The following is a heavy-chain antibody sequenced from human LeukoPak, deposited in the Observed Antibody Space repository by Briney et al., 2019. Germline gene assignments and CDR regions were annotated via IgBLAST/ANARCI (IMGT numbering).Heavy chain of an antibody. V-gene: IGHV1-69*05. CDR2: IIPIFGTA. CDR3: AKAGGSGWYLGYFDY. J-gene: IGHJ4*02. Sequence: SVKVSCKASGGTFSSYAISWVRQAPGQGLEWMGGIIPIFGTANYAQKFQGRVTITTDESTSTAYMELSSLRSEDTAVYYCAKAGGSGWYLGYFDYWGQGTLVTVSS. D-gene: IGHD6-19*01. CDR1: GGTFSSYA.